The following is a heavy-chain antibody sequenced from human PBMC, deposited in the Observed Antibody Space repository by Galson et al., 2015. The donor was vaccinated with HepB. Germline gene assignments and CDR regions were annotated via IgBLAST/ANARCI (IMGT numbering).Heavy chain of an antibody. CDR1: GFTFGSYS. D-gene: IGHD2-2*01. J-gene: IGHJ4*02. CDR3: AKDALYCSTATCYAADY. Sequence: SLRLSCAASGFTFGSYSMGWVRQAPGKGLEWVSAISGSGGNTYYADSVKGRFTISRDNSKNTLYLQMNSLRAEDTAVYFCAKDALYCSTATCYAADYWGQGTLVTVSS. CDR2: ISGSGGNT. V-gene: IGHV3-23*01.